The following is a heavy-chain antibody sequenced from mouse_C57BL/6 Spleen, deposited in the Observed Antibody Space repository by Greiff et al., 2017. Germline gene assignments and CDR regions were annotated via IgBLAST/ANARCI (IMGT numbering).Heavy chain of an antibody. CDR2: IDPETGGT. V-gene: IGHV1-15*01. CDR3: TRVGYYGSSPAWFAY. Sequence: QVQLQQSGAELVRPGASVTLSCKASGYTFTDYEMHWVKQTPVHGLEWIGAIDPETGGTAYNQKFKGKAKLTADKSSSTAYMELRSLTSEDSAVYYCTRVGYYGSSPAWFAYWGQGTLVTVSA. J-gene: IGHJ3*01. D-gene: IGHD1-1*01. CDR1: GYTFTDYE.